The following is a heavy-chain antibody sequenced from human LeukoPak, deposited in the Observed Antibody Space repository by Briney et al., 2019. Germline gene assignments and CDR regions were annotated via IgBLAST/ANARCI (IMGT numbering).Heavy chain of an antibody. CDR2: IIPIFGTA. CDR1: GGTFSSYA. D-gene: IGHD6-13*01. CDR3: AREVNPGIFDY. J-gene: IGHJ4*02. V-gene: IGHV1-69*05. Sequence: GASVKVSCKASGGTFSSYAISWVRQAPGQGLERMGGIIPIFGTANYAQKFQGRVTMTRDTSTSTVYMELSSLRSEDTAVYYCAREVNPGIFDYWGQGTLVTVSS.